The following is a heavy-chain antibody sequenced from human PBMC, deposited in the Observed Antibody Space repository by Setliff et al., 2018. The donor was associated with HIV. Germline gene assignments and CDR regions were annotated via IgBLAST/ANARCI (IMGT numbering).Heavy chain of an antibody. CDR3: ARENGGYDFTYYFDY. Sequence: SETLSLTCTVSGGSISSGSYYWSWIRQPAGKGLEWIGRIYTSGSTYYNPSLKSRVTISVDTSKNQFSLKLSSVTAADTAVYYCARENGGYDFTYYFDYWGQGTLVTVSS. V-gene: IGHV4-61*02. CDR2: IYTSGST. CDR1: GGSISSGSYY. J-gene: IGHJ4*02. D-gene: IGHD5-12*01.